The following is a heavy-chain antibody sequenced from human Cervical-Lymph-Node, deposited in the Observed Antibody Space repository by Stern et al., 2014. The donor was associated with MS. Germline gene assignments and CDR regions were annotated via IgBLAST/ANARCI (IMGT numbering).Heavy chain of an antibody. CDR3: AKQYFDSSGYSYYYGMDV. Sequence: VQLGESGGDLVQPGGSLRLSCAASGFTFNKYAMNWVRQAPGKGLALVSTISGSGSGLYYADSVKGRLTISSSNTAHTLYLQMHSLRAEDTAIYYCAKQYFDSSGYSYYYGMDVWGQGTTVTVSS. CDR2: ISGSGSGL. J-gene: IGHJ6*02. D-gene: IGHD3-22*01. V-gene: IGHV3-23*04. CDR1: GFTFNKYA.